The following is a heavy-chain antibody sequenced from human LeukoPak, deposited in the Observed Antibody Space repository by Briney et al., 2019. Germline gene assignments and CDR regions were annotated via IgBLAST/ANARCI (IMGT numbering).Heavy chain of an antibody. CDR2: IIPIFGTA. V-gene: IGHV1-69*13. D-gene: IGHD3-3*01. CDR1: GGTFSSYA. Sequence: SVKVSCKASGGTFSSYAISWVRQAPGQGLEWMGGIIPIFGTANYAQKFQGRVTITADESTSTAYMELSSLRVEDTAVYYCARDGLYYDFWSTTRVNWFDPWGQGTLVTVSS. CDR3: ARDGLYYDFWSTTRVNWFDP. J-gene: IGHJ5*02.